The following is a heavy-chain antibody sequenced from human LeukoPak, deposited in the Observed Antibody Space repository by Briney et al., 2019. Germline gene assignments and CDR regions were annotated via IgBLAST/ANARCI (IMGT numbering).Heavy chain of an antibody. CDR3: ARRTLFGVIKPPDY. CDR1: GFTFSDYY. V-gene: IGHV3-11*01. D-gene: IGHD3-3*01. Sequence: GGSLRLSCAASGFTFSDYYMSWIRQTPGKGLEWVSSISSTAATTYYADSVKGRFTISRDNAKNTLYLQLSSLRVEDTAVYYCARRTLFGVIKPPDYWGQGTLVTVSS. J-gene: IGHJ4*02. CDR2: ISSTAATT.